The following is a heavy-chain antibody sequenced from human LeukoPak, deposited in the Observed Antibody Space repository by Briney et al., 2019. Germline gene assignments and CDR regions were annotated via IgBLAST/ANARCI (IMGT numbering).Heavy chain of an antibody. V-gene: IGHV5-51*01. J-gene: IGHJ5*02. Sequence: GESLKISCKGSGYDFNTYWIGWVRQMPGKGLEWMGIIYPGDSDTRYSPSFQGQVTISVDKSISTAYLQWSSLKASDTAMYYCARGGYGPRNNNWFDPWGQGTLVTVSS. CDR3: ARGGYGPRNNNWFDP. CDR1: GYDFNTYW. D-gene: IGHD3-22*01. CDR2: IYPGDSDT.